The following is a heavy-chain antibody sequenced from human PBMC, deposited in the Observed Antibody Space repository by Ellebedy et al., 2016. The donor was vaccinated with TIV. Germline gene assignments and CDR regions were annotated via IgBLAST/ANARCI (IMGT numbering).Heavy chain of an antibody. CDR2: INQHGSDI. V-gene: IGHV3-7*01. CDR3: SSWKY. D-gene: IGHD1-1*01. CDR1: GFTFSNYW. Sequence: GESLKISCAASGFTFSNYWMSWVRQAPGKGLEWVANINQHGSDINYVGSVKGRFTISRDNAKSSLYLQMNSLRAEDTAVYYCSSWKYWGQGALVTVSS. J-gene: IGHJ4*02.